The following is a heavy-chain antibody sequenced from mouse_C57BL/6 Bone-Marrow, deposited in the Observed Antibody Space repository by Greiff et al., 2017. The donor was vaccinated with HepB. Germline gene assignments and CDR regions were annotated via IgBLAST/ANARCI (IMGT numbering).Heavy chain of an antibody. CDR3: ARSHGSSHAMDY. V-gene: IGHV1-19*01. J-gene: IGHJ4*01. D-gene: IGHD1-1*01. Sequence: EVQGVESGPVLVKPGASVKMSCKASGYTFTDYYMNWVKQSHGKSLEWIGVINPYNGGTSYNQKFKGKATLTVDKSSSTAYMELNSLTSEDSAVYYCARSHGSSHAMDYWGQGTSVTVSS. CDR2: INPYNGGT. CDR1: GYTFTDYY.